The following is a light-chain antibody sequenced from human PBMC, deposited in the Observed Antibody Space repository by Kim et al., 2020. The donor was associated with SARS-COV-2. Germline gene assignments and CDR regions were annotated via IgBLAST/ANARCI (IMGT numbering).Light chain of an antibody. CDR1: SLRSYY. Sequence: SSELTQDPAVSVALGQTVRITCQGDSLRSYYASWYQQKPGQAPVLVIYGKNNRPSGIPDRFSGSRSGNTASLTITGAQAEDEADYYCNSRDSSGNHLGWV. V-gene: IGLV3-19*01. CDR2: GKN. CDR3: NSRDSSGNHLGWV. J-gene: IGLJ3*02.